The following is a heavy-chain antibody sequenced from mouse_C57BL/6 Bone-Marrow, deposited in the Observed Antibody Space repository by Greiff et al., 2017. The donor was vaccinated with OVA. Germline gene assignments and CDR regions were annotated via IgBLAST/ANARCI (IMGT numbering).Heavy chain of an antibody. V-gene: IGHV3-6*01. Sequence: EVKLQESGPGLVKPSQSLSLTCSVTGYSITSGYYWNWIRQFPGNKLEWMGYISYDGSNNYNPSLKNRISITRDTSKNQFFLKLNSVTTEDTATYDCAGLTAIDYWGQGTTLTVSS. CDR2: ISYDGSN. J-gene: IGHJ2*01. CDR1: GYSITSGYY. CDR3: AGLTAIDY. D-gene: IGHD4-1*01.